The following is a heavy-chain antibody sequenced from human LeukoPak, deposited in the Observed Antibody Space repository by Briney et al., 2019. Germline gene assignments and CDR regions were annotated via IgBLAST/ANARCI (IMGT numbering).Heavy chain of an antibody. CDR2: VYYSGST. Sequence: PSETLSLTCTVSGGSISSYYWSWIRQPPGKGLEWIGYVYYSGSTNYNPSLKTRVTISVDTSKNQFSLRLSSVTAADTAVYYCARGALDADSTSHYHYYMDVWGKGTTVTVSS. V-gene: IGHV4-59*01. CDR3: ARGALDADSTSHYHYYMDV. J-gene: IGHJ6*03. CDR1: GGSISSYY. D-gene: IGHD4-17*01.